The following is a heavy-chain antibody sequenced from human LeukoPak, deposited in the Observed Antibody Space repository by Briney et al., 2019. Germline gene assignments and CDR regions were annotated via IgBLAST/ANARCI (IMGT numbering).Heavy chain of an antibody. Sequence: RGSPRGSCAASGFTFSGSARHWVRQASGKGLEWVGRIRSKANSYATAYAASVKGRFTISRDDSKNTAYLQMNSQKTEDTAVYYCTPGAPGVVVPAAMPRYGMDVWGNG. CDR1: GFTFSGSA. J-gene: IGHJ6*04. CDR3: TPGAPGVVVPAAMPRYGMDV. V-gene: IGHV3-73*01. D-gene: IGHD2-2*01. CDR2: IRSKANSYAT.